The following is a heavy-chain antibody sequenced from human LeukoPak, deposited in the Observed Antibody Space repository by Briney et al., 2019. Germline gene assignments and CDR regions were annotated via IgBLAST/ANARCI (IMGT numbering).Heavy chain of an antibody. CDR1: GFTVSSNY. J-gene: IGHJ3*02. V-gene: IGHV3-53*01. Sequence: GGSLRLSCAASGFTVSSNYMSWVRQAPGKGLEWVSVIYSGGSTYYADSVKGRFTISRDNAENTLYLQMNSLRAEDTAVYYCARDLCSGGSCVLDAFDIWGQGTMVTVSS. CDR3: ARDLCSGGSCVLDAFDI. D-gene: IGHD2-15*01. CDR2: IYSGGST.